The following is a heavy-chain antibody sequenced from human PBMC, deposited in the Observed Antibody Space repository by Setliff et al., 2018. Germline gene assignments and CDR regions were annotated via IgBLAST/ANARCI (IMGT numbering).Heavy chain of an antibody. CDR1: GYTFTRHY. V-gene: IGHV1-46*01. J-gene: IGHJ5*02. CDR2: INPSGGST. CDR3: ARGGIGFSEITIFGVALYWFDP. Sequence: ASVKVSCKASGYTFTRHYMHWVRQAPGQGLEWMGIINPSGGSTSYAQKFQGRVTMTRDTSTSTVYMELSSLRSEDTAVYYCARGGIGFSEITIFGVALYWFDPWGQGTLVTVSS. D-gene: IGHD3-3*01.